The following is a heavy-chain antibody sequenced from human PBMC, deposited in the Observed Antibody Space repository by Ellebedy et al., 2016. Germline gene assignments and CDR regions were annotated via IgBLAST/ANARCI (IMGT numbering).Heavy chain of an antibody. V-gene: IGHV3-23*01. J-gene: IGHJ4*02. CDR1: GFTFNNFA. CDR2: LSGNGGAT. D-gene: IGHD2-21*02. CDR3: AKDRGDVVTAVPYYFDL. Sequence: GESLKISCAASGFTFNNFAMNWVRQAPGKGLEWVSTLSGNGGATYYADSVKGRFTISRDNSKNTLYLQMDSLRAGDTAIYYCAKDRGDVVTAVPYYFDLWGQGTLVTVSS.